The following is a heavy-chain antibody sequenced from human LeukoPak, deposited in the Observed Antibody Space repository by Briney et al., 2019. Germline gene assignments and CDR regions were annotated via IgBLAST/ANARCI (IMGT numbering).Heavy chain of an antibody. V-gene: IGHV1-8*01. CDR2: INADSGNT. D-gene: IGHD3-10*01. CDR1: GYIFTNYD. CDR3: ARSHFGITRQCMDV. Sequence: ASVKVSCKASGYIFTNYDISWVRQATGQGPEWMGWINADSGNTGFAQEFQGRVTMTRDTSISTAYMELSSLRSGDTAVYYCARSHFGITRQCMDVWGQGTTVTVSS. J-gene: IGHJ6*02.